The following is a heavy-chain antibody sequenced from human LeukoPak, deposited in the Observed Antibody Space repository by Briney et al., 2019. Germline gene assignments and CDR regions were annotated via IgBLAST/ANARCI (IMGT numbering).Heavy chain of an antibody. J-gene: IGHJ4*02. V-gene: IGHV4-30-4*01. Sequence: SETLSLTCTVSGGSISSGDYYWSWIRQPPGKGLEWIGYIYYSGSTYYSPSLKSRVTISVDTSKNQFSLKLSSVTAADTAVYYCARVTLLEWLFNFDYWGQGTLVTVSS. CDR1: GGSISSGDYY. CDR3: ARVTLLEWLFNFDY. CDR2: IYYSGST. D-gene: IGHD3-3*01.